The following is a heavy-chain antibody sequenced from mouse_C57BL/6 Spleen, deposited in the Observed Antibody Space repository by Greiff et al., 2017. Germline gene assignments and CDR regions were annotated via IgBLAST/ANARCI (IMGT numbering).Heavy chain of an antibody. Sequence: EVQLQQSGAELVKPGASVKLSCTASGFNITDYYMHWVKQRTEQGLEWIGRIDPEDGDTKYAPKFQGKATITADTSSNTAYLQLSSLTSEDTAVYYCARWGTTVAYAMDYWGQGTSVTVSS. V-gene: IGHV14-2*01. J-gene: IGHJ4*01. CDR2: IDPEDGDT. D-gene: IGHD1-1*01. CDR1: GFNITDYY. CDR3: ARWGTTVAYAMDY.